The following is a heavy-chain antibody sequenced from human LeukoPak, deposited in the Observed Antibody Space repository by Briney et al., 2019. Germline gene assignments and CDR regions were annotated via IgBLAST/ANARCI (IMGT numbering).Heavy chain of an antibody. D-gene: IGHD5-12*01. CDR3: ARWIVYPSHVPGINYFDY. CDR1: GGTFSSYA. V-gene: IGHV1-69*13. J-gene: IGHJ4*02. Sequence: SVKVSCKASGGTFSSYAISWVRQAPGQGLEWMEGIIPIFGTANYAQKFQGRVTITADESTSTAYMELSSLRSEDTPVYYCARWIVYPSHVPGINYFDYWGQGTLVTVSS. CDR2: IIPIFGTA.